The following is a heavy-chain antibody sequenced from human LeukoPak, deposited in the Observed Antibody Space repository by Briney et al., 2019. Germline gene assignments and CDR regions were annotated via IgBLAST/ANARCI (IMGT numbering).Heavy chain of an antibody. D-gene: IGHD6-13*01. CDR1: GGSISSSSYY. CDR2: IYYSGST. CDR3: ARDLRAAAGTYYYYYGMDV. V-gene: IGHV4-39*07. J-gene: IGHJ6*02. Sequence: SETLSLTCTVSGGSISSSSYYWGWIRQPPGKGLEWIGSIYYSGSTYYNPSLKSRVTISVDTSKNQFSLKLSSVTAADTAVYYCARDLRAAAGTYYYYYGMDVWGQGTTVTVSS.